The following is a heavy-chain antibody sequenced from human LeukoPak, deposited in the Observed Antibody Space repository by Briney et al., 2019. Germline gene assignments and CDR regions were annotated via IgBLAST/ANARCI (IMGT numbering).Heavy chain of an antibody. V-gene: IGHV6-1*01. J-gene: IGHJ4*02. CDR3: ARVQYSSSGSYYRPNYFDY. D-gene: IGHD3-10*01. CDR2: TYYRSKWYN. CDR1: GDSVSSNSAA. Sequence: SQTLSLTCDISGDSVSSNSAAWNWIRQSPSRGLEWLGRTYYRSKWYNDYAVSVKSRITINPDTSKNQFFLQLNSVTPEDTAVYYCARVQYSSSGSYYRPNYFDYWGQGTLVTVSS.